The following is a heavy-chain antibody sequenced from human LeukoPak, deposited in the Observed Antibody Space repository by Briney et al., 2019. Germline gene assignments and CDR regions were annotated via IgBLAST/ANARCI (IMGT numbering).Heavy chain of an antibody. CDR1: GYTLTELS. J-gene: IGHJ4*02. Sequence: ASVKVSCKVSGYTLTELSMRWVRQAPGKGLEGMGGFDPEDGETIYPQKFQGRVTMTEDTSTDTAYMELSSLRSEDTAVYYCATHPTRYSSGWYDYWGQGTLVTVSS. D-gene: IGHD6-19*01. V-gene: IGHV1-24*01. CDR3: ATHPTRYSSGWYDY. CDR2: FDPEDGET.